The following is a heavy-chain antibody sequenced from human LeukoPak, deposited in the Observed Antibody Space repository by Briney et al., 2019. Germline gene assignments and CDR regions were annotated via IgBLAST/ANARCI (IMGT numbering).Heavy chain of an antibody. CDR3: ARGPYSSGWYGLDY. J-gene: IGHJ4*02. CDR1: GYTFTYYY. V-gene: IGHV1-46*01. D-gene: IGHD6-19*01. Sequence: GASVKVSCKASGYTFTYYYIYSVRQAPGQRLEWMGLINPSGGSTRYAQNFQGRVTMTRDTSTSTVSMELSSLRSEDTAMYYCARGPYSSGWYGLDYWGQGTLVTVSS. CDR2: INPSGGST.